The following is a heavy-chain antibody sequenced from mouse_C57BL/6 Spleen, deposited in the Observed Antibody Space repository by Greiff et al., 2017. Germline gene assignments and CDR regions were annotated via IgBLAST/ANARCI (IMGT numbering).Heavy chain of an antibody. CDR2: IYPGDGDT. Sequence: QVQLQQSGPELVKPGASVKISCKASGYAFSSSWMNWVKQRPGKGLEWIGRIYPGDGDTNYNGKFKGKATLTADKSSSTAYMQLSCLTSEDSAVYFCARSPISYAKGYWGQGTSVTVSS. V-gene: IGHV1-82*01. CDR1: GYAFSSSW. CDR3: ARSPISYAKGY. J-gene: IGHJ4*01.